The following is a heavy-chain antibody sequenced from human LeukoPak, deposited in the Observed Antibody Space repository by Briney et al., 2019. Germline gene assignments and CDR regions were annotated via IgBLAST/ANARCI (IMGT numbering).Heavy chain of an antibody. D-gene: IGHD3-9*01. Sequence: ASVKVSCKASGYTFTGYYMHWVRQAPGQGLEWMGWINPNSGGTNYAQKFQGRVTMTRDTSISTAYMELSRLRSDDTAVYYCASSSYDILTGYQSGTFDYWGQGTLVTVSS. CDR1: GYTFTGYY. V-gene: IGHV1-2*02. J-gene: IGHJ4*02. CDR2: INPNSGGT. CDR3: ASSSYDILTGYQSGTFDY.